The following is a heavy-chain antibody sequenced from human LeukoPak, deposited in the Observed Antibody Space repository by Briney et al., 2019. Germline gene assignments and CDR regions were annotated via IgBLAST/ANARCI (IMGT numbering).Heavy chain of an antibody. V-gene: IGHV1-8*03. CDR1: GYTFTTYD. J-gene: IGHJ3*02. CDR2: MNPNTGNT. D-gene: IGHD6-13*01. Sequence: ASVKASCKASGYTFTTYDINWVRQATGQGLEWMGWMNPNTGNTGYAQKFQGRVTITRNTSISTAYMELSSLRSEDTAVYYCAVAAANTRLGDAFDIWGQGTMVTVSS. CDR3: AVAAANTRLGDAFDI.